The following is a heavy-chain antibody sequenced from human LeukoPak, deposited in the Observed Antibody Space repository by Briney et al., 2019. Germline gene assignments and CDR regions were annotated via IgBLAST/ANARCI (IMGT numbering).Heavy chain of an antibody. CDR1: GYTFTAYY. V-gene: IGHV1-2*06. Sequence: GASVPVSCKASGYTFTAYYIHRVRQAPGQGLEWMGRINPNSGNTNNAQKFHGSVTLTRDTSINTAYMELSRLRSDDTAVYYCAKLGIGSTTRAWFDPWGQGTLVTVSS. D-gene: IGHD1-26*01. CDR3: AKLGIGSTTRAWFDP. J-gene: IGHJ5*02. CDR2: INPNSGNT.